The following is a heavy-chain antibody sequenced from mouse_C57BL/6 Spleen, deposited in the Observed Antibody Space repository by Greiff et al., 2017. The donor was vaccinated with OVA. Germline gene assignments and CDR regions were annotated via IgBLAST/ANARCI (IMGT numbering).Heavy chain of an antibody. D-gene: IGHD4-1*01. Sequence: EVKLQESGPGLVKPSQSLSLTCSVTGYSITSGYYWNWIRQFPGNKLEWMGYISYDGSNNYNPSLKNRISITRDTSKNQFFLKLNSVTTEDTATYYCARDEDWDEAWFAYWGQGTLVTVSA. CDR3: ARDEDWDEAWFAY. J-gene: IGHJ3*01. CDR1: GYSITSGYY. CDR2: ISYDGSN. V-gene: IGHV3-6*01.